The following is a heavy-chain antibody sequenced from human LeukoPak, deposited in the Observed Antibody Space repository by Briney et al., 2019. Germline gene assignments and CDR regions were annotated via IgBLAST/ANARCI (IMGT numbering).Heavy chain of an antibody. CDR1: GYTFTSYA. CDR2: INAGNGNT. Sequence: ASVKVSCKASGYTFTSYAMHWVRQAPGQRLEWMGWINAGNGNTKHSQKFQGRVTITRDTSASTAYMELSSLRSEDTAVYYCAVVGAFDIWGQGTMVTVSS. J-gene: IGHJ3*02. V-gene: IGHV1-3*01. CDR3: AVVGAFDI.